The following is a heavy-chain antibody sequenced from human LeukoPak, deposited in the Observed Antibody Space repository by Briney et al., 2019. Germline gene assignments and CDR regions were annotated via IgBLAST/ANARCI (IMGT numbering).Heavy chain of an antibody. D-gene: IGHD4-23*01. CDR1: GFTFSSYW. CDR2: INSDGSST. V-gene: IGHV3-74*01. J-gene: IGHJ5*02. CDR3: ARGLTTVVANWFDP. Sequence: GGSLRLSCAASGFTFSSYWMHWVRQAPEKGLVWVSRINSDGSSTNYADSVKGRFTISRDNAKNTLYLQMSSLRAEDTAVYYCARGLTTVVANWFDPWGQGILVTVSS.